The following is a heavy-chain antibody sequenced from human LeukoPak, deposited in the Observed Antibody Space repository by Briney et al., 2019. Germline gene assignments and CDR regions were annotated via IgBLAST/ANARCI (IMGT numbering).Heavy chain of an antibody. Sequence: ASVKVSCKASGYTFTSYGISWVRQAPGQGLECMGWISAYNGNTNYAQKFQGRVTMTTDTSTSTAYMELRSLRSDDTAVYYCASIVGATGVPYWGQGTLVTVSS. J-gene: IGHJ4*02. D-gene: IGHD1-26*01. CDR1: GYTFTSYG. CDR2: ISAYNGNT. CDR3: ASIVGATGVPY. V-gene: IGHV1-18*01.